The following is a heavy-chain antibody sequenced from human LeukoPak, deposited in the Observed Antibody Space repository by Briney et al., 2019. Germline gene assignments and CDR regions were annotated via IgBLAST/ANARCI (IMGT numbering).Heavy chain of an antibody. V-gene: IGHV4-34*01. D-gene: IGHD2-21*01. CDR2: INHSGST. CDR3: ARLCLSRFYHDAMDV. J-gene: IGHJ6*02. Sequence: SETLSLTCAVYGGSFSGYYWSWIRQPPGKGLEWIGEINHSGSTNYNPSLKSRVTISVDTSKNQFSLRLSSVTAADMAVYYCARLCLSRFYHDAMDVWGQGTTVTVSS. CDR1: GGSFSGYY.